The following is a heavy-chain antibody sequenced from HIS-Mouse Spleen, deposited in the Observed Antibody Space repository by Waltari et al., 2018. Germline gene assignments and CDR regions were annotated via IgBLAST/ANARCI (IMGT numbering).Heavy chain of an antibody. D-gene: IGHD6-13*01. CDR3: AREIPYSSSWYDWYFDL. CDR2: IYYSGST. J-gene: IGHJ2*01. CDR1: GRSISSSSYY. V-gene: IGHV4-39*07. Sequence: QLQLQESGPGLVKPSETLSTTCTVPGRSISSSSYYWGWIRQPPGKGLEGIGSIYYSGSTYYNPSLKSRVTISVDTSKNQFSLKLSSVTAADTAVYYCAREIPYSSSWYDWYFDLWGRGTLVTVSS.